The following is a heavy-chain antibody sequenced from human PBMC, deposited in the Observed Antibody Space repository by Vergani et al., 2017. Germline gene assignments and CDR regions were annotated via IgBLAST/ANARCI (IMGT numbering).Heavy chain of an antibody. J-gene: IGHJ3*02. Sequence: QVQLQESGPGLVKPSQTLSLTCTVSGGSISSGGYYWSWIRKHPGKGLEWIGYIYYSGSTYYNPSLKSRVTISVDTSKNQFSLKLSSVTAADTAVYYCARDQAESVYGGNPLDAFDIWGQGTMVTVSS. V-gene: IGHV4-31*03. D-gene: IGHD4-23*01. CDR1: GGSISSGGYY. CDR2: IYYSGST. CDR3: ARDQAESVYGGNPLDAFDI.